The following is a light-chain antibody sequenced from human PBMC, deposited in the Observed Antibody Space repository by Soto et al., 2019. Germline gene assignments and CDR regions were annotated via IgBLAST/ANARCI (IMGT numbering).Light chain of an antibody. J-gene: IGKJ2*01. CDR2: GAS. CDR1: QSVANY. V-gene: IGKV3-11*01. CDR3: QQRSDWPPYT. Sequence: EIVLTQSPATLSLSPGERATLSCRASQSVANYLAWYQQKPGQAPRLLIYGASNRATGIPARFSGSGSGTDFTLTISSLEPEDFVVYYCQQRSDWPPYTFGQGTKVEIK.